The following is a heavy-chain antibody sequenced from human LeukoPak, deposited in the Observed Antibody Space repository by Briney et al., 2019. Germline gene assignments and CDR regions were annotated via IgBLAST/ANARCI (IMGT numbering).Heavy chain of an antibody. V-gene: IGHV4-34*01. CDR1: GGHFSGYY. CDR2: INHSGST. J-gene: IGHJ6*04. CDR3: ARVGVYQLLYRYYYYYGMDV. Sequence: SETLSLICAVYGGHFSGYYWSWIRQPPGKGLEWIGEINHSGSTNYNPSLKSRVTISVDTSKNQFSLKLSSVTAADTAVYYCARVGVYQLLYRYYYYYGMDVWGKGTTVTVSS. D-gene: IGHD2-2*02.